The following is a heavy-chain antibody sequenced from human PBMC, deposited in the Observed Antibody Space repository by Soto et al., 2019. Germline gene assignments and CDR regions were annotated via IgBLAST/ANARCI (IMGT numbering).Heavy chain of an antibody. V-gene: IGHV4-34*01. CDR2: INHSGST. Sequence: QVQLQQWGAGLLKPSETLSLTCAVYGGSFSGYYWSWIRQPPGKGLEWIGEINHSGSTNYNPSLKSRVTISGDTSKNQFSLKLRSVTAAETAVYYCARGGTEARFYYYYYMDVWGKGTTVTVSS. J-gene: IGHJ6*03. CDR3: ARGGTEARFYYYYYMDV. CDR1: GGSFSGYY. D-gene: IGHD3-16*01.